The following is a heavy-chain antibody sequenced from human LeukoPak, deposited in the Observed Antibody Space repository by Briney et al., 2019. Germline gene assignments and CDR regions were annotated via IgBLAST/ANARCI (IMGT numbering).Heavy chain of an antibody. CDR2: IYPGDSDT. CDR3: ASPPTRECSSISCPLSY. CDR1: GYSFTSYW. Sequence: GASLQISCKGSGYSFTSYWIAWVRQLPGKGLEWMGIIYPGDSDTRYSASFQGQVTISVDKSVSAAYLQWSSLKASDTAMYYCASPPTRECSSISCPLSYWGQGTLVTVSS. J-gene: IGHJ4*02. V-gene: IGHV5-51*01. D-gene: IGHD2-2*01.